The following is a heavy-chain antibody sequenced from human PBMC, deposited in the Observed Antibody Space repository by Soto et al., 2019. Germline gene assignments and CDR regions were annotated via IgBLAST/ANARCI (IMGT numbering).Heavy chain of an antibody. CDR3: ARDLITTGGYFDY. Sequence: GGSLRLSCAASGFTFSSYSMNWVRQAPGKGLEWVSYISSSSSTIYYADSVKGRFTISRDNPKNSLYLQMNSLRAEDTAVYYCARDLITTGGYFDYWGQGTLVTVSS. CDR2: ISSSSSTI. J-gene: IGHJ4*02. CDR1: GFTFSSYS. D-gene: IGHD2-2*01. V-gene: IGHV3-48*01.